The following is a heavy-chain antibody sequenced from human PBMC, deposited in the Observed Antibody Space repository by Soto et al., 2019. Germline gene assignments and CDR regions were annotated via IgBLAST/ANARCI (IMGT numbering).Heavy chain of an antibody. J-gene: IGHJ6*02. CDR3: ARDPNLRPHVYDMDV. CDR2: LYYTGNT. V-gene: IGHV4-30-4*01. CDR1: GGSTSSGDYY. Sequence: SETLSLTCTVSGGSTSSGDYYWSWIRQPPGKGLEWLGYLYYTGNTYYNPSLKSRLSMSVDTSKNQFSLRLSSVTAADTAVYYCARDPNLRPHVYDMDVWGQGTTVTVSS.